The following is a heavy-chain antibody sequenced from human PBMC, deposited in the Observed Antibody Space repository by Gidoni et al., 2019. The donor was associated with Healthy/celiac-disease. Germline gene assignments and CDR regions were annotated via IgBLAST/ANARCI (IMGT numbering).Heavy chain of an antibody. V-gene: IGHV4-34*01. D-gene: IGHD5-18*01. J-gene: IGHJ4*02. Sequence: QVQLQQWGAGLLKPSETLSLTCAVYGGSFSGYYWSWIRQPPGKGLEWIGEINHSGSTNYNPSLKSRVTISVDTSKNQFSLKLSSVTAADTAVYYCARVDVRFLGYGYSYWGQGTLVTVSS. CDR3: ARVDVRFLGYGYSY. CDR1: GGSFSGYY. CDR2: INHSGST.